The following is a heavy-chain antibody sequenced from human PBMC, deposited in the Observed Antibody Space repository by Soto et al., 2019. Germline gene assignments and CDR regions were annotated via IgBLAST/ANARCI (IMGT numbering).Heavy chain of an antibody. Sequence: EASVKVSCKASGYTFTRSGISWVRQAPGQGLEWMGWISAYNGNTNYAQKLQGRVTMTTDTSTSTAYMELRSLRSDDTAVYYCARDSGYGDYEAFVDVWGQGTTVTVSS. V-gene: IGHV1-18*01. CDR3: ARDSGYGDYEAFVDV. D-gene: IGHD4-17*01. J-gene: IGHJ6*02. CDR2: ISAYNGNT. CDR1: GYTFTRSG.